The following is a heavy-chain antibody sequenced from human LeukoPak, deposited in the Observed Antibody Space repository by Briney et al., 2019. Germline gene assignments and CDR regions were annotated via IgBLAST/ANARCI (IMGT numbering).Heavy chain of an antibody. V-gene: IGHV3-33*01. CDR3: ARDCSGGSCHLGY. CDR2: IWYDGSNK. J-gene: IGHJ4*02. CDR1: GFTFISYG. D-gene: IGHD2-15*01. Sequence: PGRSLRLSCATSGFTFISYGIHWVRQAPGKGLEWVAVIWYDGSNKYYADSVKGRFTISRDNYKNTLYLQMNTLRAEDTAVYYCARDCSGGSCHLGYWGQGTLVTVSS.